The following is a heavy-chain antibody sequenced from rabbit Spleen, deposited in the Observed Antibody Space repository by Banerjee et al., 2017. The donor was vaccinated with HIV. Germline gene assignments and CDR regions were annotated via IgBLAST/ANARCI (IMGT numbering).Heavy chain of an antibody. CDR3: ARDDGSYDYIDVYFKL. CDR2: IYAGSSGST. V-gene: IGHV1S40*01. CDR1: GFSFSGGYD. D-gene: IGHD6-1*01. Sequence: QSLEESGGGLVKPGASLTLTCKASGFSFSGGYDMCWVRQAPGKGLEWIACIYAGSSGSTYAANWAKGRFTISKTSSTVTLQMTSLTAADTAAYFCARDDGSYDYIDVYFKLWGPGTLVTVS. J-gene: IGHJ4*01.